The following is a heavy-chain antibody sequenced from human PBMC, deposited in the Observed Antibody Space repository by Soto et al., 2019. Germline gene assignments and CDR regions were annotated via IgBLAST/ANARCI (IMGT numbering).Heavy chain of an antibody. D-gene: IGHD3-3*01. V-gene: IGHV1-69*02. CDR3: ARGPPVPDFWSGYYSSGYYYYYMDV. CDR1: GGTFSSYT. Sequence: ASVKVSCKASGGTFSSYTISWVRQAPGQGLEWMGRIIPILGIANYAQKFQGRVTITADKSTSTAYMELSSLRSEDTAVYYCARGPPVPDFWSGYYSSGYYYYYMDVWGKGTTVTVSS. J-gene: IGHJ6*03. CDR2: IIPILGIA.